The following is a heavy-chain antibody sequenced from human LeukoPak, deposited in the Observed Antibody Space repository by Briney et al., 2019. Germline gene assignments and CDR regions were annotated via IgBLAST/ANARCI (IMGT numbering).Heavy chain of an antibody. CDR1: GYTFTSYG. V-gene: IGHV1-18*01. CDR3: ARDAWHYGSGSYYNRNWFDP. J-gene: IGHJ5*02. CDR2: ISAYNGNT. D-gene: IGHD3-10*01. Sequence: ASVKVSCKASGYTFTSYGISWVRQAPGQGLEWMGWISAYNGNTNYAQKLQGRVTMTTDTSTSTAYMELRSLRSDDTAVYYCARDAWHYGSGSYYNRNWFDPWGQGTLVTVSS.